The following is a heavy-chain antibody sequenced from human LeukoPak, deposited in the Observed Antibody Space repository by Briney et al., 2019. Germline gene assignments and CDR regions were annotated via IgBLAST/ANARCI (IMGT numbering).Heavy chain of an antibody. Sequence: GASVKVSCKASGGTFSSYAISWVRQAPGQGLEWMGRIIPIFGTANYAQKFQGRVTITTDESTSTAYMELSSLRSEDTAVYYCARESEVVVPAALDYWGQGTLVTVSS. J-gene: IGHJ4*02. V-gene: IGHV1-69*05. CDR1: GGTFSSYA. D-gene: IGHD2-2*01. CDR3: ARESEVVVPAALDY. CDR2: IIPIFGTA.